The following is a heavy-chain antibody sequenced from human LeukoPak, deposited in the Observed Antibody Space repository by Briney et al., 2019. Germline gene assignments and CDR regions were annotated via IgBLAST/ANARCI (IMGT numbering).Heavy chain of an antibody. V-gene: IGHV3-13*01. J-gene: IGHJ6*02. Sequence: GGSLRLSCAASGFTFSSYDMHWVRQATGKGLEWVSAIGTAGDTYYPGSVKGRFTISRENAKNSLYLQMNSLRAGDTAVYYCAREASITMVRGVSYYYGMDVWGQGTTVTVSS. CDR1: GFTFSSYD. D-gene: IGHD3-10*01. CDR3: AREASITMVRGVSYYYGMDV. CDR2: IGTAGDT.